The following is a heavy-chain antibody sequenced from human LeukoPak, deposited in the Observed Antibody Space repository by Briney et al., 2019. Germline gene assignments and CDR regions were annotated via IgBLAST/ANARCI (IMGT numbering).Heavy chain of an antibody. CDR3: ARAWTGNKVGFDY. CDR1: GGTFSSYA. J-gene: IGHJ4*02. V-gene: IGHV1-69*01. Sequence: ASVKVSCKASGGTFSSYAISWVRQAPGQGLEWMGGIIPIFGTANYAQKFQGRVTITADESTSTAYMELSSLRSEDTAVYYCARAWTGNKVGFDYWGQGTLVTVSS. CDR2: IIPIFGTA. D-gene: IGHD3/OR15-3a*01.